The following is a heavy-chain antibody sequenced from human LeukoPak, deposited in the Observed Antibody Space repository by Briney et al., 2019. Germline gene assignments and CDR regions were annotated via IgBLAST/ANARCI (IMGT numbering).Heavy chain of an antibody. Sequence: SETLSLTCTVSGGSISSYYWSWIRQPPEKGLEWIGYIYTSGSTNYNPSLKSRVTISVDTSKNQFSLKLSSVTAADTAVYYCARLPRYFDWYPSYYYYMDVWGKGTTVTVSS. J-gene: IGHJ6*03. CDR1: GGSISSYY. V-gene: IGHV4-4*09. D-gene: IGHD3-9*01. CDR2: IYTSGST. CDR3: ARLPRYFDWYPSYYYYMDV.